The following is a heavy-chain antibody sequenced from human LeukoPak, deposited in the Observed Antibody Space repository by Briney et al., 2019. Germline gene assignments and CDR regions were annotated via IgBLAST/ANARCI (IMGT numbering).Heavy chain of an antibody. CDR3: ARGRIVVVPAAISLMDV. J-gene: IGHJ6*04. CDR2: INHSGST. D-gene: IGHD2-2*01. CDR1: GGSFSGYY. V-gene: IGHV4-34*01. Sequence: PETLSLTCAVYGGSFSGYYWSWIRQPPGKGLEWIGEINHSGSTNYNQSLKSRVTISVDTSKNQFSLKLSSVTAADTAVYYCARGRIVVVPAAISLMDVWGKGTTVTVSS.